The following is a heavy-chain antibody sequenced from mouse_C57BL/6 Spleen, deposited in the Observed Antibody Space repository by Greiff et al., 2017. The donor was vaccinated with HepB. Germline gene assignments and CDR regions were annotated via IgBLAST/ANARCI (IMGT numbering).Heavy chain of an antibody. V-gene: IGHV1-50*01. D-gene: IGHD2-5*01. J-gene: IGHJ4*01. Sequence: QVQLQQPGAELVKPGASVKLSCKASGYTFTSYWMQWVKQRPGQGLEWIGEIDPSDSYTNYNQKFKGKATLTVDTSSSTAYMQLSSLTSEDSAVYYCRYSNFGSYAMDYWGQGTSVTVSS. CDR2: IDPSDSYT. CDR1: GYTFTSYW. CDR3: RYSNFGSYAMDY.